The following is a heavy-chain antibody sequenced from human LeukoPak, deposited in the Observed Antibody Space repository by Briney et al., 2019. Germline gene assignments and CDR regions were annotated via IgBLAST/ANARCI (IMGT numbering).Heavy chain of an antibody. V-gene: IGHV1-18*01. CDR1: DYIFTSYG. CDR3: ARDLMEGEQPRFDY. D-gene: IGHD3-16*01. J-gene: IGHJ4*02. CDR2: ISGYNGDT. Sequence: ASVKVSCKASDYIFTSYGISWVRQAPGQGLEWMGWISGYNGDTNYAEKVRGRVTMTTDTSTSTAYMELSSLRSEDTAVYYCARDLMEGEQPRFDYWGQGTLVTVSS.